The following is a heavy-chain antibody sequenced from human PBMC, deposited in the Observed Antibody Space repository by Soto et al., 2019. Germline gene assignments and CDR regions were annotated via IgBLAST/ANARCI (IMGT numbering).Heavy chain of an antibody. J-gene: IGHJ4*02. Sequence: PSETLSLTCTVSGGSISSYYWSWIRQPPGKGLEWIGYIYYSGSTNYNPSLKSRVTISVDTSKNQFSLRLSSVTAADTAVYYCARLPYKYSSSSDFDYWGQGTLVTVSS. CDR2: IYYSGST. V-gene: IGHV4-59*08. CDR1: GGSISSYY. CDR3: ARLPYKYSSSSDFDY. D-gene: IGHD6-6*01.